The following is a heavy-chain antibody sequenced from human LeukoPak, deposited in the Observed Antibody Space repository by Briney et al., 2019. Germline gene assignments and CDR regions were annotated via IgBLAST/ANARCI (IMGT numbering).Heavy chain of an antibody. V-gene: IGHV4-34*01. CDR2: INHSGST. CDR3: ARRSYYYGSGSTFGY. D-gene: IGHD3-10*01. CDR1: GGSFSGYY. J-gene: IGHJ4*02. Sequence: SETLSLTCAVYGGSFSGYYWSWIRQPPGKGLEWIGEINHSGSTNYNPSLKSRVTISVDTSKNQFSLKLSSVTAADTAVYYCARRSYYYGSGSTFGYWGQGTLVTVSS.